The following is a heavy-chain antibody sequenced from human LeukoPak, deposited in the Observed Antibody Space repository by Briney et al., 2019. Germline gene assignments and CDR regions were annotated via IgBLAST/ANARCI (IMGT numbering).Heavy chain of an antibody. Sequence: ASVKVSCKASGYTFTSYGISWVRQAPGQGLEWMGRISAYNGNTNYAQKLQGRVTMTTDTSTSTAYMELRSLRSDDTAVYYCARYRGADIAAYYYYMDVWGKGTTVTVSS. J-gene: IGHJ6*03. D-gene: IGHD5-12*01. CDR2: ISAYNGNT. V-gene: IGHV1-18*01. CDR3: ARYRGADIAAYYYYMDV. CDR1: GYTFTSYG.